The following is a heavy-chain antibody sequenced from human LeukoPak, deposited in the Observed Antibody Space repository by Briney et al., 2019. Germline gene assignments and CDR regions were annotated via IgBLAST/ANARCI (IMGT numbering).Heavy chain of an antibody. CDR2: IRYDGSNK. CDR3: AIVGGALRSTSCFQRFDP. D-gene: IGHD2-2*01. CDR1: GFTFSSYG. J-gene: IGHJ5*02. Sequence: GGSLRLSCAASGFTFSSYGKQWVRQAPGKGLEWVAFIRYDGSNKYYADSVKGRFTISRDNSKNTLYLQMNSLRAEDTAVYYCAIVGGALRSTSCFQRFDPWGQGTLVTVSS. V-gene: IGHV3-30*02.